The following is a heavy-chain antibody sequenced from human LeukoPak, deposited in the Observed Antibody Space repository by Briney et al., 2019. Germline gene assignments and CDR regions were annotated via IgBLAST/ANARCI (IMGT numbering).Heavy chain of an antibody. CDR1: GYTFTGYY. CDR3: ARKRIVAVVAAYNWFDP. Sequence: ASVKVSCKASGYTFTGYYMHWVRQAPGQGLEWMGWINPNSGGTNYAQKFQGRVTMTRDTSISTAYMELSRLRSDDTAVYYCARKRIVAVVAAYNWFDPWGQGTLVTVSS. CDR2: INPNSGGT. V-gene: IGHV1-2*02. J-gene: IGHJ5*02. D-gene: IGHD2-15*01.